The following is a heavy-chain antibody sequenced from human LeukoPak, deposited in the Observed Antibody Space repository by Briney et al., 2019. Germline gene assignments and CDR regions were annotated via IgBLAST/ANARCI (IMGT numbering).Heavy chain of an antibody. D-gene: IGHD2-21*02. CDR1: GFTFNSFS. V-gene: IGHV3-48*01. Sequence: GGSLRLSCAASGFTFNSFSMNWVRPAPGKGLEWVSYISNSGGTIYYADSVKGRFTISRDNAKNSLYLQMNSLRAEDTSVYYCARGGAYCGGVCFSPWGQGTLVTVSS. CDR2: ISNSGGTI. J-gene: IGHJ5*02. CDR3: ARGGAYCGGVCFSP.